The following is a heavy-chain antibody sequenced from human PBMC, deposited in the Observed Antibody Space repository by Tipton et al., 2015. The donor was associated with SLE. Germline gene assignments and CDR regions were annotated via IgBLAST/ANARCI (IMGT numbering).Heavy chain of an antibody. CDR3: AKAAIPALDANNYRNCGDP. J-gene: IGHJ5*02. Sequence: SLRLSCAASGFTFNEYAMHWVRQAPGKGLEWVSGISWDGDSLDYADSVRGRFAISRDNAKNSLYLQMNSLTTEDTAFYYCAKAAIPALDANNYRNCGDPWGQCSRVAFAS. D-gene: IGHD4-11*01. CDR2: ISWDGDSL. CDR1: GFTFNEYA. V-gene: IGHV3-9*01.